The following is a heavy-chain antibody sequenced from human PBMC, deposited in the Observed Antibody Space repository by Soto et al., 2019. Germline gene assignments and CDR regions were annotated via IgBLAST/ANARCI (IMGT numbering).Heavy chain of an antibody. CDR1: GGSISSYY. Sequence: QVQLQESGPGLVKPSETLSLTCTVSGGSISSYYWSWIRQPPGKGLEWIGYIYYSGSTNYNPSLKSRVTISVDTSKNQFSLKLSSVTAADTAVYYCARENMVRGVITWFDPWGQGTLVTVSS. CDR3: ARENMVRGVITWFDP. D-gene: IGHD3-10*01. J-gene: IGHJ5*02. CDR2: IYYSGST. V-gene: IGHV4-59*01.